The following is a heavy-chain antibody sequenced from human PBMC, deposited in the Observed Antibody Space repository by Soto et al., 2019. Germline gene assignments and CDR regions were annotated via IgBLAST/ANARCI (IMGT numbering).Heavy chain of an antibody. J-gene: IGHJ6*02. D-gene: IGHD3-10*01. CDR1: GFTFSNAW. CDR2: IKSKTDGGTT. V-gene: IGHV3-15*07. Sequence: GGSLRLSCAASGFTFSNAWMNWVRQAPGKGLEWVGRIKSKTDGGTTDYAAPVKGRFTISRDDSKNTLYLQMNSLKTEDTAVYYCTTVDTMVRGVISTFYYYYYGMDVWGQGTTVTVSS. CDR3: TTVDTMVRGVISTFYYYYYGMDV.